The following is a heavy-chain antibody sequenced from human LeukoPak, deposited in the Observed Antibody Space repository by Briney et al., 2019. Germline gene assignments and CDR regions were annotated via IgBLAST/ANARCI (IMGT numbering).Heavy chain of an antibody. D-gene: IGHD3-10*01. V-gene: IGHV3-11*01. CDR1: GFTFSDYY. CDR2: ISSSGSTI. CDR3: AKAKSAMVRGAPNYYYYGMDV. Sequence: GGSLRLSCAASGFTFSDYYMSWIRQAPGKGLEWVSYISSSGSTIYYADSVKGRFTISRDNAKNSLYLQMNSLRAEDTAVYYCAKAKSAMVRGAPNYYYYGMDVWGQGTTVTVSS. J-gene: IGHJ6*02.